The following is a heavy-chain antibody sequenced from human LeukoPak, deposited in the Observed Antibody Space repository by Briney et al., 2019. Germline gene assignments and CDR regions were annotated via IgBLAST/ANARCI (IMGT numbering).Heavy chain of an antibody. D-gene: IGHD2-2*03. CDR3: ARFAGLDNYFDY. J-gene: IGHJ4*02. CDR2: IYHSGST. CDR1: GGSISSSNW. Sequence: PSGTLSLTCAVSGGSISSSNWWSWVRQPPGKGLEWIGEIYHSGSTNYNPSLKSRVTISIDKSKNQISLNLSSVTAVDTAVYYCARFAGLDNYFDYWGQGTLVIVSS. V-gene: IGHV4-4*02.